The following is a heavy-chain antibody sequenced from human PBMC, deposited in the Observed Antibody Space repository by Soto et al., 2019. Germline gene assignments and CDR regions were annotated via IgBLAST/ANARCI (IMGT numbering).Heavy chain of an antibody. CDR3: ARHGVVTAPLGFFVLDY. D-gene: IGHD2-21*02. Sequence: SETLSLTCTVSGGSISSHSWSWIRQPPGEGLEWIGHVYYSGSTNYNPSLKSRVTISVDTFKNQFSLRLTSVTAADTAVYYRARHGVVTAPLGFFVLDYWGQGIMVTGSS. CDR1: GGSISSHS. J-gene: IGHJ4*02. V-gene: IGHV4-59*08. CDR2: VYYSGST.